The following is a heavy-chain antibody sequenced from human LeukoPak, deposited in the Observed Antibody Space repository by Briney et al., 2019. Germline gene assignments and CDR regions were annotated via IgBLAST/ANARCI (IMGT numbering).Heavy chain of an antibody. CDR1: GGSISSHY. CDR2: IYYSGST. J-gene: IGHJ5*02. V-gene: IGHV4-59*11. CDR3: ARVLIWFGQLQNWFDP. D-gene: IGHD3-10*01. Sequence: SETLSLTCTVSGGSISSHYWSWIRQPPGKGLEWIGYIYYSGSTNYNPSLKSRVTIPVDTSKNQFSLKLSSVTAADTAVYYCARVLIWFGQLQNWFDPWGPGTLVTVSS.